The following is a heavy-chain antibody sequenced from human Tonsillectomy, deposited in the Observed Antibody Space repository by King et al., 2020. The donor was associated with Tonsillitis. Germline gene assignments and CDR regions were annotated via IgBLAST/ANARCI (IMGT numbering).Heavy chain of an antibody. CDR3: ARQGCSSTSCYEAWFDP. CDR1: GGSFSGYY. CDR2: INHSGST. V-gene: IGHV4-34*01. J-gene: IGHJ5*02. Sequence: VQLQQWGAGLLKPSETLSLTCAVYGGSFSGYYWSLIRQPPGKGLEWIGEINHSGSTNYNPSLKSRVTISVDTSKNQFSLKLSSVTAADTAVYYCARQGCSSTSCYEAWFDPWGQGTLVTVSS. D-gene: IGHD2-2*01.